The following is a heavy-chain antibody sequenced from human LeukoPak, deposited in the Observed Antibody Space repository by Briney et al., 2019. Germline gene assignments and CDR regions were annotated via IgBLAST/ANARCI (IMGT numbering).Heavy chain of an antibody. Sequence: GGSLRLSCAASGFTFSSYAMSWVRQAPGKGLEWVSAISGSGGSTYYADSVKGRFTISRDNAKNSLYLQMNSLRAEDTAVYYCASNFHRKYCGGDCYYYYGMDVWGQGTTVTVSS. CDR1: GFTFSSYA. CDR2: ISGSGGST. J-gene: IGHJ6*02. D-gene: IGHD2-21*02. V-gene: IGHV3-23*01. CDR3: ASNFHRKYCGGDCYYYYGMDV.